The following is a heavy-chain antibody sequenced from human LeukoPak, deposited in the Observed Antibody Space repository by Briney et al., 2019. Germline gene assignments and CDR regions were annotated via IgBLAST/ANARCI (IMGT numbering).Heavy chain of an antibody. CDR2: ISGSGGST. CDR1: GFTFSSYG. Sequence: GGSLRLSCAASGFTFSSYGMSWVRQAPGKGLEWVSAISGSGGSTYYADSVKGRFTISRDNSKNTLYLQMNSLRAEDTAVYYCAMYYYGSGSKKIDYWGQGTLVTVSS. CDR3: AMYYYGSGSKKIDY. D-gene: IGHD3-10*01. J-gene: IGHJ4*02. V-gene: IGHV3-23*01.